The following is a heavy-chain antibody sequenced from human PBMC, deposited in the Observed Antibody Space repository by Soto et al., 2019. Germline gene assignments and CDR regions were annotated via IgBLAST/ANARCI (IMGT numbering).Heavy chain of an antibody. CDR3: ASAIAAAGTQHAFDI. CDR2: INPSGGST. CDR1: GYTFTSYY. Sequence: EASVKVSCKASGYTFTSYYMHWVRQAPGQGLEWMGIINPSGGSTSYAQKFQGRVTMTRDTSTSTVYMELSSLRSEDTAVYYCASAIAAAGTQHAFDIWGQGTMVTVSS. V-gene: IGHV1-46*03. D-gene: IGHD6-13*01. J-gene: IGHJ3*02.